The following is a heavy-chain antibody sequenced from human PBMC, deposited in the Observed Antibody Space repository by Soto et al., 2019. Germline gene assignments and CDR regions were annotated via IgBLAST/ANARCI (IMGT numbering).Heavy chain of an antibody. D-gene: IGHD2-2*01. Sequence: QPGGSLRLSXAASGFTFSNYGIHWVRQAPGKGLEWVAVVSYDGTNKLYAESVKGRFTISRDYSKSTVYLQMSVLRAEDTAVYYCAKNRGYQLPWGMDVWGQGTTVTVSS. CDR1: GFTFSNYG. J-gene: IGHJ6*02. V-gene: IGHV3-30*18. CDR3: AKNRGYQLPWGMDV. CDR2: VSYDGTNK.